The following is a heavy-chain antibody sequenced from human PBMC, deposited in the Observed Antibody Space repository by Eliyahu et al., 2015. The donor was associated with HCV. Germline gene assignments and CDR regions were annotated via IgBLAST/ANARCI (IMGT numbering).Heavy chain of an antibody. CDR2: ILPVFGST. V-gene: IGHV1-69*01. D-gene: IGHD1-14*01. CDR3: ATVRASVTHRAEYFQH. J-gene: IGHJ1*01. Sequence: QVQLVQSGPEVKKPGSSVKVSCKASGGTFRSLSINWVHKAPGQGLEWMGRILPVFGSTNYAQNLQGRISITADESTATAYLEMNSLTPDDTAIFYCATVRASVTHRAEYFQHWGPGTLVTVSS. CDR1: GGTFRSLS.